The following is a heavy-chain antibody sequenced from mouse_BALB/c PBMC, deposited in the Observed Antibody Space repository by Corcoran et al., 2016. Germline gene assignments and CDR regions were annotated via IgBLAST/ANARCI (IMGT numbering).Heavy chain of an antibody. J-gene: IGHJ2*01. Sequence: DVQLQESGPGLVKPSQSLSLTCSVTCYSITSGYYWNWIRQFPGNKLEWMGYISYDGSNNYNPSLKNRITITRDTSKNQFFLKLNSVTTEDTATYYCAREGDYDAYYLDYWGQGTTLTVSS. D-gene: IGHD2-4*01. V-gene: IGHV3-6*02. CDR2: ISYDGSN. CDR3: AREGDYDAYYLDY. CDR1: CYSITSGYY.